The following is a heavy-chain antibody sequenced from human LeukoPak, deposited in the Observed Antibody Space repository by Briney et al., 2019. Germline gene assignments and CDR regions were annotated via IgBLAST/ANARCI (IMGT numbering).Heavy chain of an antibody. CDR1: GGSISSSIYY. CDR2: IYYSGNT. D-gene: IGHD3-10*01. J-gene: IGHJ4*02. CDR3: ARRLGGSGSYYY. Sequence: SETLSLTCSVSGGSISSSIYYWGWTRQPPGKGLEWIGSIYYSGNTYYNPSLKSRVTISVDTSKNQFSLKLRSVTAADTAVYYCARRLGGSGSYYYWGQGTLVTVSS. V-gene: IGHV4-39*01.